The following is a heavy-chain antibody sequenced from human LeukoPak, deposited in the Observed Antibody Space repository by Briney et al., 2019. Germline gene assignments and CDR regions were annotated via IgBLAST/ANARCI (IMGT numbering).Heavy chain of an antibody. Sequence: GGSLRLSCAASGFTFSSYAMSWVRQAPGKGLEWVSAISGSGGSTYYADSVKGRFTISRDNSKNTLYLQMNSLRAEDTAVYYCARVMSGYYVVLDIWGQGTMVTVSS. CDR2: ISGSGGST. V-gene: IGHV3-23*01. D-gene: IGHD3-3*01. CDR1: GFTFSSYA. CDR3: ARVMSGYYVVLDI. J-gene: IGHJ3*02.